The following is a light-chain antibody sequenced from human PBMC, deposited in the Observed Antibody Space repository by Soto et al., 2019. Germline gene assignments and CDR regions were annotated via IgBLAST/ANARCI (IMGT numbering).Light chain of an antibody. CDR2: DKS. CDR1: QSVSKY. J-gene: IGKJ4*01. V-gene: IGKV3-11*02. CDR3: QQHRNWPPRT. Sequence: EIVLTQSPATRSLSPGERATLSCRASQSVSKYLAWYQQKPGQAPRLVIYDKSNRATGIPARLSGSGWARNFILTISSLEPEDSLMYYCQQHRNWPPRTFGGGTKVEIK.